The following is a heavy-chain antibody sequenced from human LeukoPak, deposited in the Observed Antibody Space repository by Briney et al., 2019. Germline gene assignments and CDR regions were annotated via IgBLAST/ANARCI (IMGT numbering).Heavy chain of an antibody. D-gene: IGHD3-10*01. CDR1: GFTFSSYG. CDR2: ISYDGSNK. V-gene: IGHV3-30*03. CDR3: ARVSSYGAGIYTLFGY. Sequence: PGGSLRLSCAASGFTFSSYGMHWVRQAPGKGLEWVAVISYDGSNKYYADSVKGRFTISRDNAKNSLYLQMNSLRAEDTAVYYCARVSSYGAGIYTLFGYWGQGTLVTVSS. J-gene: IGHJ4*02.